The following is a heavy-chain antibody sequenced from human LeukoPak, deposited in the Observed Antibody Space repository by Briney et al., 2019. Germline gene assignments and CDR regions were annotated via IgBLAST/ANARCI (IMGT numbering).Heavy chain of an antibody. CDR3: ARSGSYDY. Sequence: GASVKVSCKASGYTFSGYSMHWVRQTPGQGLEWMGRINPNSGGASYAQNFQGRLTMTRDTSISTAYMELSSLRSDDTAVYYCARSGSYDYWGQGTLVTVSS. D-gene: IGHD1-26*01. J-gene: IGHJ4*02. CDR1: GYTFSGYS. CDR2: INPNSGGA. V-gene: IGHV1-2*06.